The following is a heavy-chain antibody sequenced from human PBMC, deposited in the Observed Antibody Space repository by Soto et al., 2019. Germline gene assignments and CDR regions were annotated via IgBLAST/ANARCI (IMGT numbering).Heavy chain of an antibody. Sequence: QVQLVQSGAEVKKPGSSVKVSCKASGGTFSSYTISWVRQAPGQGLEWMGRIIPILGIANYAQKFQGRVTITADKSTSTAYRELSSPRSEDTAVYYCARDPVATITPPALWGQGTLVTVSS. D-gene: IGHD5-12*01. J-gene: IGHJ4*02. CDR1: GGTFSSYT. V-gene: IGHV1-69*08. CDR2: IIPILGIA. CDR3: ARDPVATITPPAL.